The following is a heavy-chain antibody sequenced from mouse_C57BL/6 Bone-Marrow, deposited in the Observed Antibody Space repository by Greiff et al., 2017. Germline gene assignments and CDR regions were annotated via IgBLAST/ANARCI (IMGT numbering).Heavy chain of an antibody. J-gene: IGHJ2*01. CDR1: GFTFSSYA. CDR3: ARDRGITTVVAPYFDY. V-gene: IGHV5-4*03. Sequence: EVKLVESGGGLVKPGGSLKLSCAASGFTFSSYAMSWVRQTPEKRLEWVATISDGGSYTYYPDNVKGRFTISRDNAKNNLYLQMSHLKSEDTAMYYCARDRGITTVVAPYFDYWGQGTTLTVSS. D-gene: IGHD1-1*01. CDR2: ISDGGSYT.